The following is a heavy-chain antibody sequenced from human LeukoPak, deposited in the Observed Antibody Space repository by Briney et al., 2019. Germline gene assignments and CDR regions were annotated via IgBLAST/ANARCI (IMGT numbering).Heavy chain of an antibody. Sequence: SETLSLTCTVSGGSISSGGYYWSWIRQHPGKGLEWIGYIYYSGSTYYNPSLKSRVTISVDTSKNQFSLKLSSVTAADTAVYYCAREEAYGVRGPLFDYWGQGTLVTVSS. CDR3: AREEAYGVRGPLFDY. V-gene: IGHV4-31*03. D-gene: IGHD3-10*01. CDR1: GGSISSGGYY. J-gene: IGHJ4*02. CDR2: IYYSGST.